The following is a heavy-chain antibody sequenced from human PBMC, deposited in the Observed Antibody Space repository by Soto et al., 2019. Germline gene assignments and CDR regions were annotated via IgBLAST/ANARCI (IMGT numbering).Heavy chain of an antibody. V-gene: IGHV1-69*12. Sequence: QVQLVQSGVEVKKPGSSVKVSCKASGGTLNSYAIDWVRQAPGQGLEWMGGIIPIFGNTYYAQRLQGRVKLTADESTRTAYGELSTLTSEDTAVYYCARGTVTGSEYNFYYYGMDVWGQGTTVIVSS. CDR3: ARGTVTGSEYNFYYYGMDV. CDR1: GGTLNSYA. J-gene: IGHJ6*02. CDR2: IIPIFGNT. D-gene: IGHD1-1*01.